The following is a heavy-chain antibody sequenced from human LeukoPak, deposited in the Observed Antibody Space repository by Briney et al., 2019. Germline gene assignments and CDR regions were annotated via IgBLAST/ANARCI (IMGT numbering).Heavy chain of an antibody. CDR2: ISWNSGSI. CDR1: GFTFDDYA. V-gene: IGHV3-9*01. D-gene: IGHD1-20*01. J-gene: IGHJ4*02. CDR3: AEDRHYNWNHFDY. Sequence: GRSLRLSCAASGFTFDDYAMHWVRQAPGKGLEWVSGISWNSGSIGYADSVKGRFTISRDNAKNSLYLQMNSLRAEDTALYYCAEDRHYNWNHFDYWGQGTLVTVSS.